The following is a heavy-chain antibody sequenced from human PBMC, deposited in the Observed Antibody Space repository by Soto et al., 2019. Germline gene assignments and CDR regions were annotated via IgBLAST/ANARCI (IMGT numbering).Heavy chain of an antibody. CDR1: GFIFSRYT. CDR3: ARGSAFIGLAY. D-gene: IGHD1-26*01. J-gene: IGHJ4*02. CDR2: IGTSGSYI. V-gene: IGHV3-21*01. Sequence: GGSLRLSCAVSGFIFSRYTMNWVRQAPGKGLEWVSSIGTSGSYIYDTDSVKGRFTISRDNTKDSLYLQMNSLRAEDTAIYYCARGSAFIGLAYSGQGTPVTVSS.